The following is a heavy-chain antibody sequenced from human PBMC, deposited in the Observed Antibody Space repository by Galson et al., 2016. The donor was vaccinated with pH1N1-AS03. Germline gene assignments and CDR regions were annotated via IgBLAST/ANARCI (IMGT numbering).Heavy chain of an antibody. J-gene: IGHJ4*02. D-gene: IGHD3-16*01. CDR3: AREPWGSTQGEY. CDR1: GFAINNNY. CDR2: IYGGGDT. Sequence: SLRLSCAASGFAINNNYMSWVRQAPGKGLEWVSVIYGGGDTFYAYSVKGRFTISRDNSKNTVYLQMNSLRVEDTAVYYCAREPWGSTQGEYWGQGTLVPVSS. V-gene: IGHV3-53*01.